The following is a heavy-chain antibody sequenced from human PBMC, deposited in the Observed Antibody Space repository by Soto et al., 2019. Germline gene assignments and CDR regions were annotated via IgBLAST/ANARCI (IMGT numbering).Heavy chain of an antibody. J-gene: IGHJ6*02. D-gene: IGHD3-3*01. Sequence: GESLKISCAASGFTFSGSAMHWVRQASGKGLEWVGRIRSKANSYATAYAASVKGRFTISRDDSKNTAYLQMNSLKTEDTAVYYCTATAASPDANYDFWSGYYTGLPYYYYGMDVWGQGTTVTVSS. V-gene: IGHV3-73*01. CDR1: GFTFSGSA. CDR2: IRSKANSYAT. CDR3: TATAASPDANYDFWSGYYTGLPYYYYGMDV.